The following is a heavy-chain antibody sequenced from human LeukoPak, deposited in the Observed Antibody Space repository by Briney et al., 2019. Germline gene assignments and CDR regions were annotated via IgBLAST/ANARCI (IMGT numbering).Heavy chain of an antibody. J-gene: IGHJ3*02. CDR3: ARWTPDIVVVVAATGVGYAFDI. D-gene: IGHD2-15*01. CDR1: GGSVSSGSYY. CDR2: IYYSGST. Sequence: SETLSLTCTVSGGSVSSGSYYWSWIRQPPGKGLEWIGYIYYSGSTNYNPSLKSRVTISVDTSKNQFSLKLSSVTAADTAAYYCARWTPDIVVVVAATGVGYAFDIWGQGTMVTVSS. V-gene: IGHV4-61*01.